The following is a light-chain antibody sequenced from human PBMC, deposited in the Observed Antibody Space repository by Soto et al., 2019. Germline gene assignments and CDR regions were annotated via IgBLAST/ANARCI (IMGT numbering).Light chain of an antibody. Sequence: QPVLTQSPSASASLGASVKLTCTLSSGQSNYAIAWHQQQPEKGPRYLVKLNRDGSHSKGDGIPNRFSGSSSGAERYLTISSLQSEDEADYYCQTWGTGIVIFGGGTKLTVL. CDR3: QTWGTGIVI. V-gene: IGLV4-69*01. CDR2: LNRDGSH. CDR1: SGQSNYA. J-gene: IGLJ2*01.